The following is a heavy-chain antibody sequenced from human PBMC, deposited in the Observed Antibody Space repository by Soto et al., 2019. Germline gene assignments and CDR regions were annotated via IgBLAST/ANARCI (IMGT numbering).Heavy chain of an antibody. CDR3: ARGPPLGY. CDR1: GGSISSGGYS. Sequence: SETLSLTCAVSGGSISSGGYSWSWIRQPPGKGLEWIGYIYYSGSTYYNPSLKSRVTISVDTSKNQFSLKLSSVTAADTAVYYCARGPPLGYWGQGTLVTVSS. V-gene: IGHV4-30-4*07. J-gene: IGHJ4*02. CDR2: IYYSGST.